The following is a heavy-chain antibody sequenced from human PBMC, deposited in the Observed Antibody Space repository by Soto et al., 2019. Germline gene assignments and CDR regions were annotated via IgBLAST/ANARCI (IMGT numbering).Heavy chain of an antibody. Sequence: ASVKVSCKASSYTFTSYGISWVRQAPGQGLEWMGWISAYNGNTNYAQKLQGRVTMTTDTSTSTAYMELRSLRSDDTAVYYCARGLGYSGYDYYWFDPWGQGTLVTVSS. D-gene: IGHD5-12*01. J-gene: IGHJ5*02. CDR3: ARGLGYSGYDYYWFDP. CDR2: ISAYNGNT. CDR1: SYTFTSYG. V-gene: IGHV1-18*01.